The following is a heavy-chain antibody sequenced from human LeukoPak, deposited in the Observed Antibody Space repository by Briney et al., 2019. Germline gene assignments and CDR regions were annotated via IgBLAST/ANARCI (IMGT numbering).Heavy chain of an antibody. Sequence: SETLSLTCAVYGGSFSGYYWSWIRQPPGKGLEWIGEINHSGSTNYNPSLKSRVTISVDTSKNQFSLKLSSVTAADTAVYYCANIAAAGPGTPYFDYWGQGTLVTVSS. CDR1: GGSFSGYY. J-gene: IGHJ4*02. V-gene: IGHV4-34*01. D-gene: IGHD6-13*01. CDR3: ANIAAAGPGTPYFDY. CDR2: INHSGST.